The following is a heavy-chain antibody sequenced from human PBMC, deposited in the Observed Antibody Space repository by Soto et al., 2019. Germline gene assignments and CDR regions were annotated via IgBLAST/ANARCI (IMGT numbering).Heavy chain of an antibody. J-gene: IGHJ2*01. D-gene: IGHD7-27*01. CDR3: IRGSLSGGWYFDI. CDR2: TRDKSGSYVP. Sequence: VQLVESGGGLVQPGGSLRLSCVVSGFSFSDHYMDWVRQAPGKGLEWVGRTRDKSGSYVPEYAASVKGRFTISRDNSNNSVYLQMNSLTIEDTAVYDCIRGSLSGGWYFDIWGRGTLVTVSS. V-gene: IGHV3-72*01. CDR1: GFSFSDHY.